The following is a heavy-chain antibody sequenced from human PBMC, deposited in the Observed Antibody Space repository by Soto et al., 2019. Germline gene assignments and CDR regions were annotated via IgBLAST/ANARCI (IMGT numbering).Heavy chain of an antibody. CDR1: GYTFSNFW. Sequence: GESLKISCQCSGYTFSNFWIAWVRQLPGKGLEYMGIIYPGDSETRYSPSFHGKVTISADRSIGTAYLQWSSLEASDSAFYFCARGVSAGVDYWGQGTLVTVSS. D-gene: IGHD1-26*01. CDR2: IYPGDSET. J-gene: IGHJ4*02. CDR3: ARGVSAGVDY. V-gene: IGHV5-51*01.